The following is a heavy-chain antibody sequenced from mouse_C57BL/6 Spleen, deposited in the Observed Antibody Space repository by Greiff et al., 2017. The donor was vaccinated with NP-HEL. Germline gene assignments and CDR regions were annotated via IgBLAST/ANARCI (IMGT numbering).Heavy chain of an antibody. D-gene: IGHD1-1*01. CDR1: GFSLTSYG. V-gene: IGHV2-2*01. CDR3: ASPHYYGSSYYAMDY. Sequence: VQLQQSGPGLVQPSQSLSITCTVSGFSLTSYGVHWVRQSPGKGLEWLGVIWSGGSTDYNAAFISRLSISKDNSKCQVFFKMNSLQADDTAIYYCASPHYYGSSYYAMDYWGQGTSVTVSS. CDR2: IWSGGST. J-gene: IGHJ4*01.